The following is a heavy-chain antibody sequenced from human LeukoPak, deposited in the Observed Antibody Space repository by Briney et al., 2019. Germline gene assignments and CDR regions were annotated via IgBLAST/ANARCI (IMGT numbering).Heavy chain of an antibody. V-gene: IGHV3-23*01. CDR3: AKSPSMIVVVIKFDY. CDR1: GFTFSSYA. J-gene: IGHJ4*02. CDR2: KSGSGCST. Sequence: PGVSLRLSCAASGFTFSSYAMSWVRQAPGKGLEWVSAKSGSGCSTYYADSVKGRFTISRDNSKNTLYLQMNSLRAEDTAVYYCAKSPSMIVVVIKFDYWGQGTLVT. D-gene: IGHD3-22*01.